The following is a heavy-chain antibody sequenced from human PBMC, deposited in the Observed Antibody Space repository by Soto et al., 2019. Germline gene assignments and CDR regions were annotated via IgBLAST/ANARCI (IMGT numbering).Heavy chain of an antibody. CDR3: TRDLRVYYYDSSGYRAFDI. Sequence: PGGSLRLSCTASGFTFGDYAMSWFRQAPGKGLEWVGFIRSKAYGGTTEYAASVKGRFTISRDDSKSIAYLQMNSLKTEDTAVYYCTRDLRVYYYDSSGYRAFDISGKGTMVTVSS. V-gene: IGHV3-49*03. CDR1: GFTFGDYA. CDR2: IRSKAYGGTT. D-gene: IGHD3-22*01. J-gene: IGHJ3*02.